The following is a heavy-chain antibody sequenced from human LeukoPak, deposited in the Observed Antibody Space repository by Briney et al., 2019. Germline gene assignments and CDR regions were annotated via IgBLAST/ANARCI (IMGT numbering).Heavy chain of an antibody. D-gene: IGHD6-13*01. Sequence: SETLSLTCTVSGGSVSSGSYYRSWIRQPPGKGLEWIGYIYYSGSTNYNPSLKSRVTISVDTSKNQFSLKLSSVTAADTAVYYCARSSWSGWFDPWGQGTLVTVSS. CDR3: ARSSWSGWFDP. CDR2: IYYSGST. V-gene: IGHV4-61*01. CDR1: GGSVSSGSYY. J-gene: IGHJ5*02.